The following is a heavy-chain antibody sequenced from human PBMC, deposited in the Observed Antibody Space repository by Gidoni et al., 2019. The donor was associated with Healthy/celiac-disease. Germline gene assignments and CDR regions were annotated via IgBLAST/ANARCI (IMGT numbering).Heavy chain of an antibody. D-gene: IGHD6-13*01. CDR1: GGSFSGYY. Sequence: QVQLQQWGAGLLKPSETLSLTCAVYGGSFSGYYWSWIRQPPGKGLEWIGEINHSGSTNYNPSLKSRVTISVDTSKNQFSLKLSSVTAADTAVYYCARRPRLVAAAGARYYYGMDVWGQGTTVTVSS. V-gene: IGHV4-34*01. J-gene: IGHJ6*02. CDR2: INHSGST. CDR3: ARRPRLVAAAGARYYYGMDV.